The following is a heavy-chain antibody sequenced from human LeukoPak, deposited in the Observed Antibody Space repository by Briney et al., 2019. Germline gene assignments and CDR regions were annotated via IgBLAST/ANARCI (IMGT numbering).Heavy chain of an antibody. CDR2: ISGSGGST. D-gene: IGHD3-16*02. CDR3: AKGGFGGVIVIATYFDY. CDR1: GFTFSSYA. V-gene: IGHV3-23*01. Sequence: GRSLRLSCAASGFTFSSYAMSWVRQAPGKGLEWVSAISGSGGSTYYADSVKGRFTISRDNSKNTLYLQMNSLRAEDTAVYYCAKGGFGGVIVIATYFDYWGQGTLVTVSS. J-gene: IGHJ4*02.